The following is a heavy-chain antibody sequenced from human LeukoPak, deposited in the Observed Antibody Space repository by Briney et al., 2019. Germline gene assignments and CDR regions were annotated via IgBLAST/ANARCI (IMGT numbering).Heavy chain of an antibody. CDR3: ASYGRYDSSGSN. D-gene: IGHD3-22*01. Sequence: SETLSLTCTVSGGSVSSYYWSWIRQPPGKGLEWIGYIYYSGSTNYNPSLKSRVTISVDTSKNQFSLKLSSVTAADTAVCYCASYGRYDSSGSNWGQGTLVTVSS. V-gene: IGHV4-59*02. CDR1: GGSVSSYY. CDR2: IYYSGST. J-gene: IGHJ4*02.